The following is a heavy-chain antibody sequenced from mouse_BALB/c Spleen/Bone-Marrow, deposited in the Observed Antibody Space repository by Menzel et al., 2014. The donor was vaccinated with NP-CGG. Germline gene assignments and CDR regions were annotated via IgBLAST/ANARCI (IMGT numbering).Heavy chain of an antibody. CDR1: GFSLTSYG. D-gene: IGHD2-4*01. CDR2: IWAGGST. J-gene: IGHJ3*01. Sequence: QVQLQQSGPGLVAPSQSLSITCTVSGFSLTSYGVHWVRQPPGKGLEWLGVIWAGGSTNYNSALMSRLSISKDNSKSQVFLKMNGLQTDDTAMYYCAREGSTMITTPFAYWGQGTLVTVSA. V-gene: IGHV2-9*02. CDR3: AREGSTMITTPFAY.